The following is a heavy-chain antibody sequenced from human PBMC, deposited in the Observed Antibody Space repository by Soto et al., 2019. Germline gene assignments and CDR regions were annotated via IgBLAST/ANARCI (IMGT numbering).Heavy chain of an antibody. J-gene: IGHJ4*02. V-gene: IGHV4-61*01. CDR2: IYYSGST. CDR3: ARVSGWSGFDY. D-gene: IGHD6-19*01. Sequence: PSETLSLTCTVSGGSVSSGSYYWSWIRQPPGKGLEWIGYIYYSGSTNYNPSLKSRVTISVDTSKNPFSLKLSSVTAADTAVYYCARVSGWSGFDYWGQGTLVTVSS. CDR1: GGSVSSGSYY.